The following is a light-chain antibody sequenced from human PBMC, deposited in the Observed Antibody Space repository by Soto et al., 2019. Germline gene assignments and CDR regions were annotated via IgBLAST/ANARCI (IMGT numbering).Light chain of an antibody. CDR3: QQRSNWPPLT. Sequence: EIVLTQSPATLSLSPGERATLSCRASQSVSSYLAWYQQKPGQAPRLLIYDASNRATGIPARFSGSVSGTDFTLTISSLEPEDFAVYYCQQRSNWPPLTFGGGT. V-gene: IGKV3-11*01. CDR2: DAS. J-gene: IGKJ4*01. CDR1: QSVSSY.